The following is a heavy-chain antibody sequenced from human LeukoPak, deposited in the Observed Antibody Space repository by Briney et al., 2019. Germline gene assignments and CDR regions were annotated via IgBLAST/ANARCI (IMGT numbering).Heavy chain of an antibody. D-gene: IGHD6-19*01. CDR1: GFTFSRYT. V-gene: IGHV3-21*01. Sequence: GGSLRLSCAPSGFTFSRYTMNWVRQAPGKGLEWVSSISSSSSYIYQADSVKGRFTISRDNAKNSLYLQMNSLRAEDTAVYYCARDGVNSGWYGGNGLDHWGQGTLVTVSS. CDR3: ARDGVNSGWYGGNGLDH. CDR2: ISSSSSYI. J-gene: IGHJ4*02.